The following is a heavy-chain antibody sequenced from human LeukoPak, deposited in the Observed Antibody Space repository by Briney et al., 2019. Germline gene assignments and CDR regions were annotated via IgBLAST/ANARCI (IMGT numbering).Heavy chain of an antibody. V-gene: IGHV3-30*04. CDR2: ISYDGSNK. Sequence: GGSLRLFCTASGFTFTSYAMHWHRQAPGKGLEWVAVISYDGSNKYFADSVKGRFTISRDNSKNTLYLQMNSLRTEDTAMYYCARADGSGSYYSVPFDWGQGTLVTVSS. CDR1: GFTFTSYA. CDR3: ARADGSGSYYSVPFD. D-gene: IGHD3-10*01. J-gene: IGHJ4*02.